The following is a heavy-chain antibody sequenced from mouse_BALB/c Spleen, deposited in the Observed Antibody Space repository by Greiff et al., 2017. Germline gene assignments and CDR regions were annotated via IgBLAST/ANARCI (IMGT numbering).Heavy chain of an antibody. Sequence: EVLLVESGGGLVQPGGSRKLSCAASGFTFSSFGMHWVRQAPEKGLEWVAYISSGSSTIYYADTVKGRFTITRDNPKNTLFLQMTSLRSEDTAMYYCAREDYYYGSPLFAYWGQGTLVTVSA. CDR1: GFTFSSFG. J-gene: IGHJ3*01. CDR2: ISSGSSTI. D-gene: IGHD1-1*01. CDR3: AREDYYYGSPLFAY. V-gene: IGHV5-17*02.